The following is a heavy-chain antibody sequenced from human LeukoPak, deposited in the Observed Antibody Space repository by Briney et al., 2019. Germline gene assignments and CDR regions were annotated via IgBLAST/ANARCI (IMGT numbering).Heavy chain of an antibody. D-gene: IGHD2-2*01. J-gene: IGHJ4*02. CDR1: GYTFTGYY. V-gene: IGHV1-2*02. CDR3: ARDVGEYCSSTNCYASHY. Sequence: ASMKVSCKASGYTFTGYYIHWVRQAPGQGLEWMGWINPHSGGTNYAQKFQGGVTMTRDTSITTAYMELSSLRSDDTAVYYCARDVGEYCSSTNCYASHYWGQGTLVTVSS. CDR2: INPHSGGT.